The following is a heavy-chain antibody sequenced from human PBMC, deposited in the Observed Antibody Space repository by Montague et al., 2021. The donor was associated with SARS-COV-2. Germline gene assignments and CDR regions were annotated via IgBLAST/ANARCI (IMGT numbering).Heavy chain of an antibody. CDR3: ARPRSGSYYKTPIDY. CDR2: ISYDGSNK. D-gene: IGHD3-10*01. J-gene: IGHJ4*02. V-gene: IGHV3-30-3*01. CDR1: GFTFSSYA. Sequence: SLRLSCAASGFTFSSYAMHWVRQAPGKGLEWVAVISYDGSNKYYSDSVKGLFTISRDNSKNTLYLQMNSLRAEDTAVYYCARPRSGSYYKTPIDYWGQGTLVTVSS.